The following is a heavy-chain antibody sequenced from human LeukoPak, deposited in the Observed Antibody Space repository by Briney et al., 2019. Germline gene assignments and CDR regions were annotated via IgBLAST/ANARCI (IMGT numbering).Heavy chain of an antibody. Sequence: SVKVSCKASGFTFTSYAMQWVRQARGQRLEWIGWIVVGSGNTNYAQKFQERVIITRDMSTSTAYMELSSLRSEDTAVYYCAARYGSGYGYWVQGTLVTVSS. D-gene: IGHD3-10*01. CDR1: GFTFTSYA. V-gene: IGHV1-58*02. CDR3: AARYGSGYGY. CDR2: IVVGSGNT. J-gene: IGHJ4*02.